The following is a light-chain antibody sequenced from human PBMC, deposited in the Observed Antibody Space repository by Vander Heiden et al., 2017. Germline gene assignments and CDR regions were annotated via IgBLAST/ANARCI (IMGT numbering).Light chain of an antibody. CDR3: QQYDQHPPT. V-gene: IGKV1-33*01. Sequence: QITQSPSSLSASVESRVTITCQATQDINKYLNWYQQKPGKAPKLLIYDASFLETGVSARFSGSGSGTDFTLNINNLQAEDIATYYCQQYDQHPPTFGQGTKLEIK. CDR2: DAS. CDR1: QDINKY. J-gene: IGKJ2*01.